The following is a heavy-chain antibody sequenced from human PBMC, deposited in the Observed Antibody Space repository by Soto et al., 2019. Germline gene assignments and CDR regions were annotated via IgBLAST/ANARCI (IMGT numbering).Heavy chain of an antibody. V-gene: IGHV3-23*01. CDR2: VSIGGST. Sequence: GGSVRLSCAASGFTFSSYAMGWVRQGPGKGLEWVAVVSIGGSTHYADSVRGRFTISRDNSKNTLSLQMNSLTAEDTAVYFCAKRRGAGGHFDYWGQGALVTVSS. CDR3: AKRRGAGGHFDY. J-gene: IGHJ4*02. CDR1: GFTFSSYA. D-gene: IGHD2-15*01.